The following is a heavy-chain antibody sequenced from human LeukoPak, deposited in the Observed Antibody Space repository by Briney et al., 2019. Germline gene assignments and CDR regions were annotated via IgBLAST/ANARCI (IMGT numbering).Heavy chain of an antibody. Sequence: GGSLRLSCAASGLAFSDYWMSWVRQAPGEGLEWVANIRQDGRDKYYLDSVKGRFTISRDNAKNSLYLQMTSLRAEDTAVYYCAREAALRGSDDAFDIWGQGTMVTVSS. V-gene: IGHV3-7*01. CDR3: AREAALRGSDDAFDI. J-gene: IGHJ3*02. CDR1: GLAFSDYW. D-gene: IGHD2-15*01. CDR2: IRQDGRDK.